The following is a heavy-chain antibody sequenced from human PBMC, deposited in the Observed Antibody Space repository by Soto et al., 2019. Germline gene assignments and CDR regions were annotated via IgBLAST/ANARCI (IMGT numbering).Heavy chain of an antibody. D-gene: IGHD3-3*01. V-gene: IGHV3-30-3*01. CDR2: ISYDGSNK. CDR1: GFTFSSYA. J-gene: IGHJ4*02. Sequence: GGSLRLSCAASGFTFSSYAMHWVRQAPGKGLEWVAVISYDGSNKYYADSVKGRFTISRDNSKNTLYLQMNSLRAEDTAVYYCARDGSGFWSDLGYFDYWGQGTLVTVSS. CDR3: ARDGSGFWSDLGYFDY.